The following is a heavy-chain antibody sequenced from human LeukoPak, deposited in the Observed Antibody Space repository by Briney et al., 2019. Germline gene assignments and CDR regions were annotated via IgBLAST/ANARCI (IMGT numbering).Heavy chain of an antibody. D-gene: IGHD6-19*01. CDR3: ASSAVAGDFDY. CDR2: IYYSGST. J-gene: IGHJ4*02. V-gene: IGHV4-59*01. Sequence: SETLSLTCTVSGGSISSYYWSWIRQPPGKGLEWIGYIYYSGSTNYNPSLKSRVTISVDTSKNQFSLELSSVTAADTAVYYCASSAVAGDFDYWGQGTLVTVSS. CDR1: GGSISSYY.